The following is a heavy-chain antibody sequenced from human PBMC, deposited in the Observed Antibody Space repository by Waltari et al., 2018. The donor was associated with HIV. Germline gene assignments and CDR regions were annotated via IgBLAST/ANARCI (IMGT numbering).Heavy chain of an antibody. V-gene: IGHV4-31*03. J-gene: IGHJ6*02. CDR1: GGSVSSGDYY. CDR2: IFYSGSP. CDR3: AASRRGDYYYYGMDV. Sequence: QVYLQESGPGLVKPSQTLSLTCTVSGGSVSSGDYYWSWVRQRPEQGLEYIGYIFYSGSPYYNPSLNSRVTISIDTPKNQFSLKVNSVTVADTAVYYCAASRRGDYYYYGMDVWGQGTTVTVSS.